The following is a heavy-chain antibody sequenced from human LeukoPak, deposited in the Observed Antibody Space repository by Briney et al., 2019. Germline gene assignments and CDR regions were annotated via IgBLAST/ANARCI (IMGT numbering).Heavy chain of an antibody. CDR2: IYSGGST. J-gene: IGHJ3*02. D-gene: IGHD1-1*01. V-gene: IGHV3-53*01. Sequence: GGSLRLSCAASGFSVSNNHMSWVRQAPGKGLEWVSTIYSGGSTYYADYVKGRFTISRDNSKNTVYLQMNSLRAEDTAVYYCAKMILERPAGGFDAFDIWGQGTMVTVSS. CDR3: AKMILERPAGGFDAFDI. CDR1: GFSVSNNH.